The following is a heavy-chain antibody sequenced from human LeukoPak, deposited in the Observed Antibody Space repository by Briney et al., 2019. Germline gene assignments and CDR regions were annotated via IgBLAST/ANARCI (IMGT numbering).Heavy chain of an antibody. D-gene: IGHD2-15*01. V-gene: IGHV3-30*18. Sequence: PGGSLRLSCAASGFTFSKYGMHWVRQAPGKGLERVAVISYDGNNKYYADSVKGRFTISRDNSKNTLYLQMNSLRPEDTAVFYCAKGLGVGYCGDGSCYVYGMDVWGQGTTVTVPS. CDR3: AKGLGVGYCGDGSCYVYGMDV. J-gene: IGHJ6*02. CDR2: ISYDGNNK. CDR1: GFTFSKYG.